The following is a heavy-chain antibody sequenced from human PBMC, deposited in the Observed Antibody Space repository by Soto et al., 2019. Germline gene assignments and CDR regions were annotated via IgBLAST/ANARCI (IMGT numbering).Heavy chain of an antibody. V-gene: IGHV3-30-3*01. CDR1: GFTFSSYA. Sequence: QVQLVESGGGVVQPGRSLRLSCAASGFTFSSYAMHWVRQAPGKGLEWVAVTWYDGSNKYYADSVKGRFTISRDNSKNTLYLQMNSLRAEDTAVYYCASQLLTIGSFDFWGQGTLVTVSS. J-gene: IGHJ4*02. CDR2: TWYDGSNK. D-gene: IGHD2-2*01. CDR3: ASQLLTIGSFDF.